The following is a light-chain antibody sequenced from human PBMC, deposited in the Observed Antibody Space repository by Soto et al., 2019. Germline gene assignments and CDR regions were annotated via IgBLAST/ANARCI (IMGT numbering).Light chain of an antibody. CDR3: NSYAVHNRYV. CDR1: SSDVGGYNY. CDR2: EVT. Sequence: QSVLTQPPSASGSPGQTVTISCTGTSSDVGGYNYVSWFQQHPGKAPKLLIYEVTRRPSGVPNRFSGSKSGNTASLTGSGLHAEDEADYYCNSYAVHNRYVFGTGTKVTVL. J-gene: IGLJ1*01. V-gene: IGLV2-8*01.